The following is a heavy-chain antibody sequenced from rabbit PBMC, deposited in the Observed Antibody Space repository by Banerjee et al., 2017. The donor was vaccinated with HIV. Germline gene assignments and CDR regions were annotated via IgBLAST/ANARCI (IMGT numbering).Heavy chain of an antibody. Sequence: QEQLVESGGGLVQPGGSLKLSCKASGFDFSNYGVSWVRQAPGKGLEWIGYIDPVFGSTYYASWVNGRFTISSHNAQNTLYLQLNSLTAADTATYFCARDRSYDDYGDYYFNLWGPGTLVTVS. CDR2: IDPVFGST. CDR1: GFDFSNYG. D-gene: IGHD2-1*01. V-gene: IGHV1S47*01. J-gene: IGHJ4*01. CDR3: ARDRSYDDYGDYYFNL.